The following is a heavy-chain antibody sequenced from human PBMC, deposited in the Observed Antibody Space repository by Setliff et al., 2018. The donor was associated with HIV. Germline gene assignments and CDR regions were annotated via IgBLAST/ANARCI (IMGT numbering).Heavy chain of an antibody. J-gene: IGHJ3*02. CDR2: FDPEDGET. Sequence: GGSEKVSCKVSGYTLTELSMHWVRQAPGKGLEWMGGFDPEDGETIYAQKFQGRVTMTEDTSTDTAYMELSSLRSEDTAVYYCATAPYSSSLFDIWGQGTMVTVSS. D-gene: IGHD6-6*01. V-gene: IGHV1-24*01. CDR3: ATAPYSSSLFDI. CDR1: GYTLTELS.